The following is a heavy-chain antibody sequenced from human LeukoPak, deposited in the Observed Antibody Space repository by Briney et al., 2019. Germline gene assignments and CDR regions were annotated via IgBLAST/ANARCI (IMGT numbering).Heavy chain of an antibody. J-gene: IGHJ3*02. D-gene: IGHD3-22*01. V-gene: IGHV3-23*01. CDR3: AKDKGIYYDSAYDI. Sequence: GGSLRLSCAASGFTFSSYAMSWVRQALGKGLEWVSAISGSGGSTYYADSVKGRFTISRDNTKNTLYPQMNSLRAEDTAVYYCAKDKGIYYDSAYDIWGQGTMVTVSS. CDR2: ISGSGGST. CDR1: GFTFSSYA.